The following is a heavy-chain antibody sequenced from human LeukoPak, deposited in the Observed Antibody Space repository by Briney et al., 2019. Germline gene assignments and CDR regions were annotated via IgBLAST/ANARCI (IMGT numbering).Heavy chain of an antibody. D-gene: IGHD3-9*01. CDR3: ARAKSDTLTGYLIDS. CDR1: SGSITSSY. CDR2: IYYSGITNYHPST. V-gene: IGHV4-59*01. Sequence: KPLETLSLTCSVSSGSITSSYWSWIRQPPGKGLQYIGYIYYSGITNYHPSTNYNPSLQTRVTISLDTSRMQFSLKLSSVTAADTAIYYCARAKSDTLTGYLIDSWGPGTLVTVSS. J-gene: IGHJ4*02.